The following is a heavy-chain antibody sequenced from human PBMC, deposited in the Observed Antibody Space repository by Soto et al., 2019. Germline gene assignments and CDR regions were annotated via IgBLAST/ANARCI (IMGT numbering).Heavy chain of an antibody. J-gene: IGHJ4*02. CDR1: GLTFSSHA. V-gene: IGHV3-23*01. CDR2: ISGSGGST. CDR3: AKSPYPSSPFPFVY. Sequence: SQRLSCAASGLTFSSHARSRIRQAPVKGLEWVSAISGSGGSTYYADSVKGRFTISRAHAKNSLYLQMNSLRAEDTAVYYCAKSPYPSSPFPFVYRGQGTLVTVSS.